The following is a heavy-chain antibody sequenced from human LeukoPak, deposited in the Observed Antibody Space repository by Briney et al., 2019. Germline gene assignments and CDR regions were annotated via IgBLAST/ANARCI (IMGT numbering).Heavy chain of an antibody. CDR2: INHSGST. CDR3: ARSRLHPIIFDY. D-gene: IGHD4-11*01. J-gene: IGHJ4*02. V-gene: IGHV4-34*01. Sequence: NPSETLSLTCAVYGGSFSCYYWSWIRQPPRKGLEGIGEINHSGSTNYNPSLKSRVTISVDTSKTQFSLKLSSVTAADTAVYYCARSRLHPIIFDYWGQGTLVTVSS. CDR1: GGSFSCYY.